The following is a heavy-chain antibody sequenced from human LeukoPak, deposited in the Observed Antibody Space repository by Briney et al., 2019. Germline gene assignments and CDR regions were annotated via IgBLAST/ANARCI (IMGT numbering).Heavy chain of an antibody. D-gene: IGHD5-12*01. J-gene: IGHJ4*02. CDR2: YSGSGGST. V-gene: IGHV3-23*01. CDR3: ATDRNRGYSGYDLIAY. Sequence: PGGSLRLSCGTHGFTFSCYAMRRGRQARGWGEERVEAYSGSGGSTSYADSERHRFTISGDNPKNTLYLQMNSLRAEDTAIYYCATDRNRGYSGYDLIAYWGQGTLVTVSS. CDR1: GFTFSCYA.